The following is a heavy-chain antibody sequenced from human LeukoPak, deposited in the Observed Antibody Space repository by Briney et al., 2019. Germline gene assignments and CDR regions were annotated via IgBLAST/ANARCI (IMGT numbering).Heavy chain of an antibody. CDR2: IIPILGIA. Sequence: SVKVSCKASGGTFSSYAISWVRQAPGQGLERMGRIIPILGIANYAQKFQGRVTITADESTSTAYMELSSLRSEDTAVYYCARGAIFGVVIYFDYWGQGTLVTVSS. V-gene: IGHV1-69*04. D-gene: IGHD3-3*01. CDR1: GGTFSSYA. J-gene: IGHJ4*02. CDR3: ARGAIFGVVIYFDY.